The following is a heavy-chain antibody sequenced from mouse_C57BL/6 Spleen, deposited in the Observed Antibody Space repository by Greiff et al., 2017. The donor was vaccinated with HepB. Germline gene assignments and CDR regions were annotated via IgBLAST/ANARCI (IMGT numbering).Heavy chain of an antibody. J-gene: IGHJ4*01. D-gene: IGHD1-1*01. CDR1: GFTFSSYT. CDR3: ARRYYGSSYYAMDY. Sequence: EVKLVESGGGLVKPGGSLKLSCAASGFTFSSYTMSWVRQTPEKRLEWVATISGGGGNTYYPDSVKGRFTISRDNAKNTLYLQMSSLRSEDTALYYCARRYYGSSYYAMDYWGQGTSVTVSS. V-gene: IGHV5-9*01. CDR2: ISGGGGNT.